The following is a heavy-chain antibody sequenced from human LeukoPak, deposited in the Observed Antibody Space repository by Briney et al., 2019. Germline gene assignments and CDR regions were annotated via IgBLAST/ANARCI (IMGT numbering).Heavy chain of an antibody. CDR3: ANALSSFCTNGVCPLFDY. CDR1: GFTFTYYG. CDR2: IRHDGGDK. D-gene: IGHD2-8*01. J-gene: IGHJ4*02. V-gene: IGHV3-30*02. Sequence: PGGSLRLSCAASGFTFTYYGMHWVRQAPGKGLEWVAFIRHDGGDKRYADSVKGRFTISRDNSKNTLYLQMNSLRAEDTAVYYCANALSSFCTNGVCPLFDYWGQGTLVIVSS.